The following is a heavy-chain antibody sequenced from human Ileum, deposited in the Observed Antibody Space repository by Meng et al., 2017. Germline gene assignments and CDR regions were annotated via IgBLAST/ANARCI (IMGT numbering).Heavy chain of an antibody. CDR2: ISSSGSTK. CDR3: AREATTLPDY. D-gene: IGHD5-12*01. CDR1: GFTFSSYE. Sequence: GGSLRLSCVASGFTFSSYEMNWVRQAPGKGLEWLSYISSSGSTKNYADSVKGRFTISRDNAKNSLFLQINSLRVGDTAVYYCAREATTLPDYWGQGTLVTVSS. J-gene: IGHJ4*02. V-gene: IGHV3-48*03.